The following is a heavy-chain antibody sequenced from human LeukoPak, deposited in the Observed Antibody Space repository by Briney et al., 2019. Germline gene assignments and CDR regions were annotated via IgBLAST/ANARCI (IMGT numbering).Heavy chain of an antibody. Sequence: SETLSLTCAVSGGSISSGGYSWSWIRQPPGKGLEWIGYIYYSVNTYYSPSLKSRVTISVDTSKNQFSLKLSSVTAADTAVYYCAREGLNMVRGIIPKEAWGWFDPWGQGTLVTVSS. D-gene: IGHD3-10*01. CDR3: AREGLNMVRGIIPKEAWGWFDP. CDR1: GGSISSGGYS. CDR2: IYYSVNT. J-gene: IGHJ5*02. V-gene: IGHV4-30-4*07.